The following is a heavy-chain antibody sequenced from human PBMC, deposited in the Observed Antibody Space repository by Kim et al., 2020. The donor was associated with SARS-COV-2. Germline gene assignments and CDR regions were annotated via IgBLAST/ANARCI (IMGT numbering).Heavy chain of an antibody. D-gene: IGHD3-3*01. J-gene: IGHJ5*02. Sequence: ASVKVSCKASGYTFTSYGISWVRQAPGQGLEWMGWISAYNGNTNYAQKLQGRVTMTTDTSTSTAYMELRSLRSDDTAVYYCARFEYDFWSGYSWFDPWGQGTLVTVSS. V-gene: IGHV1-18*04. CDR3: ARFEYDFWSGYSWFDP. CDR1: GYTFTSYG. CDR2: ISAYNGNT.